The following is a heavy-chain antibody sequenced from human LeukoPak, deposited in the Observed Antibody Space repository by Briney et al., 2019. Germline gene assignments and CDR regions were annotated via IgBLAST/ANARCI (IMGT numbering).Heavy chain of an antibody. CDR2: IIPIFGTA. J-gene: IGHJ5*02. V-gene: IGHV1-69*13. CDR3: ARDLLEYSSSSIGLSWFDP. D-gene: IGHD6-6*01. CDR1: GGTFSSYA. Sequence: SVKVSCKASGGTFSSYAISWVRQAPGQGLEWMGGIIPIFGTANYAQKFQGRVTITADESTSTAYMELSSLRSEDTAVYYCARDLLEYSSSSIGLSWFDPWGQGTLVTVPS.